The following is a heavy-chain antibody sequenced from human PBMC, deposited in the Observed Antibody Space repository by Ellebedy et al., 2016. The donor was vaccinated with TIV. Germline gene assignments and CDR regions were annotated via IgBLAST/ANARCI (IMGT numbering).Heavy chain of an antibody. D-gene: IGHD1-1*01. V-gene: IGHV1-46*01. CDR2: INANSGGT. J-gene: IGHJ4*02. Sequence: AASVKVSCKASGYTFINYFIHWVRQAPGQGLEWMGIINANSGGTDYPQNPRDRVALTRDTSTSTIYMELSSLTSEDTAVYYCGREFTWNHDYWGQGTLVTVSS. CDR3: GREFTWNHDY. CDR1: GYTFINYF.